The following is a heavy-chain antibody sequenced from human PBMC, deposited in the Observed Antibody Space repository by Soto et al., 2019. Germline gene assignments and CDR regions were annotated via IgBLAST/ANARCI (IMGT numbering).Heavy chain of an antibody. J-gene: IGHJ5*02. CDR3: ARVRDFWSGYYWFDP. CDR2: IYYSGST. Sequence: SETLSLTCTVSGDSISSYYWSSIRQPPGKGLEWIGYIYYSGSTNYNPSLKSRVTVSVDTSKNQFSLKLSSVTAADTAVYYCARVRDFWSGYYWFDPWGQGTLVTVSS. V-gene: IGHV4-59*01. D-gene: IGHD3-3*01. CDR1: GDSISSYY.